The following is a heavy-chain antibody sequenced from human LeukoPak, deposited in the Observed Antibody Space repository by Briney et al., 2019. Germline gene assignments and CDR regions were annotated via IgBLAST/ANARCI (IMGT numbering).Heavy chain of an antibody. J-gene: IGHJ4*02. CDR1: GGSISSYY. V-gene: IGHV4-59*01. Sequence: SETLSLTCTVSGGSISSYYWSWIRQPPGKGLEWIGYIYYSGSTNYNPSLKSRVTISVDTSKNQFSLKLSSVTAADTAVYYCARDRGSYSSSAPFDYWGQGTLVTVSS. D-gene: IGHD6-13*01. CDR2: IYYSGST. CDR3: ARDRGSYSSSAPFDY.